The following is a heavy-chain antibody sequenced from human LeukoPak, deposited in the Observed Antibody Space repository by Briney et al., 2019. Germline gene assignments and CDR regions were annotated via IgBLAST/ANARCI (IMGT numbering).Heavy chain of an antibody. Sequence: PGGSLRLSCAASGFTFSNSAMSWVRQAPGKGLEWVSTLSGSGITTYYADSVKGRFTISRDNSKNTLYLQMNSLRAEDTAVYYCAKGIYSSGWSYFDYGGHGPLVTVSS. J-gene: IGHJ4*01. CDR2: LSGSGITT. V-gene: IGHV3-23*01. CDR1: GFTFSNSA. D-gene: IGHD6-19*01. CDR3: AKGIYSSGWSYFDY.